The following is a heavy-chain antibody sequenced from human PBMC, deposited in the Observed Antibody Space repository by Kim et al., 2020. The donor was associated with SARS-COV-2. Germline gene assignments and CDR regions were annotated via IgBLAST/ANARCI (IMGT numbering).Heavy chain of an antibody. CDR3: VRGQWPTDY. D-gene: IGHD6-19*01. V-gene: IGHV1-3*01. Sequence: ASVKVSCKASGYTFTDYAIHWVRLAPGQRLEWMGRIIAGNDNTKYSQKFQGRVTITRDTSATTAYMELHRLRSEDTAVYYCVRGQWPTDYWGQGTLVTVSS. CDR2: IIAGNDNT. J-gene: IGHJ4*02. CDR1: GYTFTDYA.